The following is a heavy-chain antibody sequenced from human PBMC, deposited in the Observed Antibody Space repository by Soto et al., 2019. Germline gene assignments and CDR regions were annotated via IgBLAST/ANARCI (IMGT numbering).Heavy chain of an antibody. V-gene: IGHV1-18*01. CDR1: GYTFTSYG. CDR3: ARSSSSKPVYYYYGMDV. Sequence: QVQLVQSGAEVKKPGASVKVSCKASGYTFTSYGISWVRQAPGQGLEWMGWISAYNGNTNYAQKLQGRVTMTTDTSTSTAYMELRSLRSDDTVVYYCARSSSSKPVYYYYGMDVWAQGTTVTVSS. J-gene: IGHJ6*02. CDR2: ISAYNGNT. D-gene: IGHD6-13*01.